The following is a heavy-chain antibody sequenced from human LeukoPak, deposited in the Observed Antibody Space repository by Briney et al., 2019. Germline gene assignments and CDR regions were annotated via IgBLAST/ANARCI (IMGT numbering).Heavy chain of an antibody. D-gene: IGHD6-19*01. CDR1: GFTFSSYA. Sequence: GGSLRLSCAASGFTFSSYAMHWVRQAPGKGLEWVAVISYDGSNKYYADSVKGRFTISRDNSKNTLYLQVNSLRAEDTAVYYCARGSSSSGFSEYFQHWGQGTLVTVSS. CDR2: ISYDGSNK. J-gene: IGHJ1*01. CDR3: ARGSSSSGFSEYFQH. V-gene: IGHV3-30-3*01.